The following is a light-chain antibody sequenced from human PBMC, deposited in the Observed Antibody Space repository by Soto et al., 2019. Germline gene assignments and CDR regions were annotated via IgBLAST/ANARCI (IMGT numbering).Light chain of an antibody. CDR3: QQRNIWPPVT. CDR2: HAS. J-gene: IGKJ5*01. V-gene: IGKV3-11*01. Sequence: EIVMTQSPATLSVSPGERATLSCRASQSVNSKLAWYQQKPGQGPRLVIYHASTRATGIPARFSGSGSGTDFTLTISSLEPEDSAVYYCQQRNIWPPVTFGQGTRLEIK. CDR1: QSVNSK.